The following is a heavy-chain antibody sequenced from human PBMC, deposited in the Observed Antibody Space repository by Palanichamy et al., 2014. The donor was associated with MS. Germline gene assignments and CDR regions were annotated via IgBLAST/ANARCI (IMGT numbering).Heavy chain of an antibody. CDR1: GGSISSYF. J-gene: IGHJ4*02. V-gene: IGHV4-59*01. D-gene: IGHD1-26*01. CDR3: ARGGWEVGSDY. Sequence: QVQLQESGPGLVKPSETLSLTCTVSGGSISSYFWNWIRQPPGKGLEWIGYIYYSGSTNYNPSLKSRLTISLLTSRNQFSLKLTSVTAADTAVYYCARGGWEVGSDYWGQGTLVTVSS. CDR2: IYYSGST.